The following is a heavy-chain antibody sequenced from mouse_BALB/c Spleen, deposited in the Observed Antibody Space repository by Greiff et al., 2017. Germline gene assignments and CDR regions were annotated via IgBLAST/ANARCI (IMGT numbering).Heavy chain of an antibody. CDR2: IWGDGST. J-gene: IGHJ4*01. V-gene: IGHV2-6-7*01. CDR1: GFSLTGYG. Sequence: VMLVESGPGLVAPSQSLSITCTVSGFSLTGYGVNWVRQPPGKGLEWLGMIWGDGSTDYNSALKSRLSISKDNSKSQVFLKMNSLQTDDTARYYCARAHYYGSSYKGYYAMDYWGQGTSVTVSS. CDR3: ARAHYYGSSYKGYYAMDY. D-gene: IGHD1-1*01.